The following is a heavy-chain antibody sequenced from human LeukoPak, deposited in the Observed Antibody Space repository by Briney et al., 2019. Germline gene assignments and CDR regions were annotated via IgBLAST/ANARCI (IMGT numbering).Heavy chain of an antibody. J-gene: IGHJ4*02. CDR2: ISGSGGST. Sequence: GGSLRLSCAASGFTFSNYGMNWVRQAPGKGLEWVSGISGSGGSTYYADSVKGRFTISRDNSKNTLYLQMNSLRAEDTAVYYCAKDGQGNPYSGITIFGVPPHFDYWGQGTLVTVSS. D-gene: IGHD3-3*01. CDR1: GFTFSNYG. CDR3: AKDGQGNPYSGITIFGVPPHFDY. V-gene: IGHV3-23*01.